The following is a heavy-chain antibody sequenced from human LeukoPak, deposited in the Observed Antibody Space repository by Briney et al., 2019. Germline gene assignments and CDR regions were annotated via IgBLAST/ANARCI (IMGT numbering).Heavy chain of an antibody. CDR1: GFTFSSYS. D-gene: IGHD3-10*01. Sequence: PGGSLRLSCAASGFTFSSYSMNWVRQAPRKGLEWVSSISSSSSYIYYADSVKGRFTISRDNAKNSLYLQMNSLRAEDTAVYYCARASYGSANGRNYWGQGTLVTVSS. J-gene: IGHJ4*02. CDR3: ARASYGSANGRNY. CDR2: ISSSSSYI. V-gene: IGHV3-21*01.